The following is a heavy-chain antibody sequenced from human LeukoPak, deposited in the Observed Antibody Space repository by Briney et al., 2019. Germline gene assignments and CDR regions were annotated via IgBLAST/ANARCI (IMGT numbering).Heavy chain of an antibody. CDR1: GFTFGDYA. CDR3: TRFHYYDSSGYRY. V-gene: IGHV3-49*04. CDR2: IRSKAYGGTT. J-gene: IGHJ4*02. D-gene: IGHD3-22*01. Sequence: GGSLRLSCTASGFTFGDYAMSWVRQAPGKGLEWVGFIRSKAYGGTTEYAASVKGRFTISRDDSKSIAYLQMNSLKTEDTAVYYCTRFHYYDSSGYRYWGQGTLVTVSS.